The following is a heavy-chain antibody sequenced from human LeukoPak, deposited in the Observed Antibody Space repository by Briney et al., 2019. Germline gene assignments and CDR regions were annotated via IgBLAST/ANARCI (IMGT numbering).Heavy chain of an antibody. CDR3: ARESAGGPDY. J-gene: IGHJ4*02. CDR2: IKPDGSEQ. D-gene: IGHD6-19*01. CDR1: GFTFSGHW. Sequence: PGGSLRLSCAASGFTFSGHWMSWVRQAPGKGLEWVANIKPDGSEQYYVNSVRGRFTISRDNAKNSLYLQMNSLRAADTAIYYCARESAGGPDYWGQGTLVTVSS. V-gene: IGHV3-7*05.